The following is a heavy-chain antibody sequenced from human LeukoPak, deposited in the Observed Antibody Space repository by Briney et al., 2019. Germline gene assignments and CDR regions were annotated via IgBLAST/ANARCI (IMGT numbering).Heavy chain of an antibody. Sequence: GESLKISCKGSGYKFDSYWIGWVRQMPGKGLEWMGIIYPGDSDTRYSPSFRGQVTISADRSTSTAYLHWSSLKASDSAMYYCARHLHSYYGSGSPLGLWGQGTLVAVSS. J-gene: IGHJ4*02. CDR1: GYKFDSYW. CDR3: ARHLHSYYGSGSPLGL. V-gene: IGHV5-51*01. D-gene: IGHD3-10*01. CDR2: IYPGDSDT.